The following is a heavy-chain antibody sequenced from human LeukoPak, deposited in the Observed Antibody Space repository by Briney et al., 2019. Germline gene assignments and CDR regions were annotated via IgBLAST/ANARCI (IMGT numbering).Heavy chain of an antibody. CDR2: ISSSSSYI. J-gene: IGHJ6*02. V-gene: IGHV3-21*01. CDR3: ARDQEAAVWFGELVNYYGMDV. CDR1: GFTFSSYS. D-gene: IGHD3-10*01. Sequence: GGSLRLSCAASGFTFSSYSMNWVRQAPGKGLEWVSSISSSSSYIYYADSVKGRFTIPRDNAKNSLYLQMNSLRAEDTAVYYCARDQEAAVWFGELVNYYGMDVWGQGTTVTVSS.